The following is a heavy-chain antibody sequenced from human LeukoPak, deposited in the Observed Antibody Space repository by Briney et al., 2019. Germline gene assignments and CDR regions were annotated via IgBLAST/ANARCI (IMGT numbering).Heavy chain of an antibody. CDR1: GFTFSDYY. D-gene: IGHD6-13*01. J-gene: IGHJ4*02. V-gene: IGHV3-11*06. CDR2: ISSSSSYT. Sequence: GGSLRLSCAASGFTFSDYYMSWIRQAPGKGLEWVSYISSSSSYTSYADSVKGRFTISRDNAKNSLYLQMNSLRAEDTAVYYCARDRNITAAGSVFDYGSQGTLVTVSS. CDR3: ARDRNITAAGSVFDY.